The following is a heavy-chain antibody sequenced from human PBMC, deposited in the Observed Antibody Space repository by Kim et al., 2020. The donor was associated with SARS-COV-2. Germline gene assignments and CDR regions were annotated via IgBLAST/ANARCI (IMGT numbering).Heavy chain of an antibody. CDR2: RT. Sequence: RTYDPTSGKDRITISRDNAKNTLYLQMNGLGAEDTAVYYCAKVWGELSYYWGQGTLVTVSS. CDR3: AKVWGELSYY. D-gene: IGHD3-16*01. J-gene: IGHJ4*02. V-gene: IGHV3-23*01.